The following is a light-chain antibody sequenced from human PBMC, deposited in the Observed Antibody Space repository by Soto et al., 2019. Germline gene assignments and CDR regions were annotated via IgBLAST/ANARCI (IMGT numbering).Light chain of an antibody. CDR2: AVT. J-gene: IGLJ1*01. Sequence: QSALTQPASVSGSPGQSVTVSCTGTNSVVGGYNYVSWYQQHPGKAPKLMIYAVTNRPSGVSDRFSGSKSGNTASLTISGLQSEEEADYYCSSYASSTTPYVFGSGTKLTVL. CDR1: NSVVGGYNY. V-gene: IGLV2-14*03. CDR3: SSYASSTTPYV.